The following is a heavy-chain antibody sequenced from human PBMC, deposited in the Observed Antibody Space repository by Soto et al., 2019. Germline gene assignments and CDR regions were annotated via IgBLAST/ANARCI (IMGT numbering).Heavy chain of an antibody. CDR2: ISGSGGST. D-gene: IGHD6-19*01. CDR1: GFTFSSYA. V-gene: IGHV3-23*01. CDR3: AKDSGAYSSGWYNYLVFDY. J-gene: IGHJ4*02. Sequence: GGSLRLSCAASGFTFSSYAMSWVRQAPGKGLEWVSAISGSGGSTYYADSVKGRFTISRDNSKNTLYLQMNSLRAEDTAVYYCAKDSGAYSSGWYNYLVFDYWGQGTLVTVSS.